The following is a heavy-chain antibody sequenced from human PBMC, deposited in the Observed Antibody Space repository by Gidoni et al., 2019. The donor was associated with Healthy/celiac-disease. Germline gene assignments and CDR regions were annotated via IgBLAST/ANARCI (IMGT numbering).Heavy chain of an antibody. Sequence: HWVRQAPGKGLEWVSGISWNSGSIGYADSVKGRFTISRDNAKNSLYLQMNSLRAEDTALYYCAKDGALRGYYGSGSFDYWGQGTLVTVSS. V-gene: IGHV3-9*01. CDR3: AKDGALRGYYGSGSFDY. CDR2: ISWNSGSI. D-gene: IGHD3-10*01. J-gene: IGHJ4*02.